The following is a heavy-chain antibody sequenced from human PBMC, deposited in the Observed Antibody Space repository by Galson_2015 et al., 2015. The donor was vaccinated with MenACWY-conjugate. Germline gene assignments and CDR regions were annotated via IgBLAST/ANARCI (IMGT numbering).Heavy chain of an antibody. CDR3: ARRSEHWPVFDS. J-gene: IGHJ4*02. D-gene: IGHD1-1*01. CDR1: GYTFSGHY. V-gene: IGHV1-2*06. Sequence: SVKVSCKASGYTFSGHYIHWVRQAPGQGLEWMGRINPNTGSTIYAQNFQGRVTVTRDTSISTAYMELTSLTSDDTAVYYCARRSEHWPVFDSWGQGTLITVSS. CDR2: INPNTGST.